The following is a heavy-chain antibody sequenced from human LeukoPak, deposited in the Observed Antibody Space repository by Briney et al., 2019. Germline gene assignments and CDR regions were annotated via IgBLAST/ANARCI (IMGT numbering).Heavy chain of an antibody. Sequence: VKVSCKASGGTFSSYAISWVRQAPGQGLEWMGGIIPIFGTANYAQKFQGRVTITADESTSTAYMELRSLRSEDTAVYYCARGEDTVVTPFGWAKGHFDYWGQGTLVTVSS. CDR1: GGTFSSYA. V-gene: IGHV1-69*01. D-gene: IGHD4-23*01. J-gene: IGHJ4*02. CDR2: IIPIFGTA. CDR3: ARGEDTVVTPFGWAKGHFDY.